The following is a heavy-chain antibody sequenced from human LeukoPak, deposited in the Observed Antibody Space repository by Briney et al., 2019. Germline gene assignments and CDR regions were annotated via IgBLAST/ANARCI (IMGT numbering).Heavy chain of an antibody. CDR3: ARDSGFNCSGGSCYSFDY. D-gene: IGHD2-15*01. CDR1: LDSTTSNF. V-gene: IGHV4-4*02. Sequence: SETLSLTCTVSLDSTTSNFWSWVRQPPGRGLEWIGEIHRSGSPNYNPSLQSRVTISIDRSRNQIALELSSVTAADTAVYYCARDSGFNCSGGSCYSFDYWGQGTLVTVSS. CDR2: IHRSGSP. J-gene: IGHJ4*02.